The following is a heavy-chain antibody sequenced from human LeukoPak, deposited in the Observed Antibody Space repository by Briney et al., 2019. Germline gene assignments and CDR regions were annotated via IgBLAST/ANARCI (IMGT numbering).Heavy chain of an antibody. CDR2: IRSKADSGTT. CDR1: GFTFDDSA. CDR3: TCDFGGYVGLGFDY. V-gene: IGHV3-49*03. D-gene: IGHD3-16*01. J-gene: IGHJ4*02. Sequence: GGSLRLSCTTSGFTFDDSAMSWFRQAPGKGLEWVGFIRSKADSGTTEYAASVKGRFTISRDESESIAYLQMNSLKTEDTAVYYCTCDFGGYVGLGFDYWGQGTLVTVSS.